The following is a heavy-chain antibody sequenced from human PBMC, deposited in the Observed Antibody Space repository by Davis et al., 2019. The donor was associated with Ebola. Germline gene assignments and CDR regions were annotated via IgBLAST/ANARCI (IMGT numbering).Heavy chain of an antibody. CDR3: ARGRGNGSYYPWAFEI. V-gene: IGHV4-34*01. J-gene: IGHJ3*02. D-gene: IGHD1-26*01. CDR1: GGSFSGYY. CDR2: INHSGST. Sequence: PSETLSLTCAVYGGSFSGYYWSWIRQPPGKGLEWIGEINHSGSTNYNPSLKSRVTISVDTSKNQFSLKLSSVTAADTAVYYCARGRGNGSYYPWAFEIWGQGTMVTVSS.